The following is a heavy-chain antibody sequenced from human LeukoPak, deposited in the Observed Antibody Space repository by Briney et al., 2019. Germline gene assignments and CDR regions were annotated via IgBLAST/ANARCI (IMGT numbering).Heavy chain of an antibody. CDR2: IHYSGTT. D-gene: IGHD2/OR15-2a*01. Sequence: SETLSLACTVSGGSISGDYWTWIRQPPGKGLEWIGYIHYSGTTTYNPSLKSRVTISVDMSKKYFSLRLSAVTAADTAVYYCASLGLCCNYRCLPDYWGQGTLVTVSS. J-gene: IGHJ4*02. CDR1: GGSISGDY. V-gene: IGHV4-59*08. CDR3: ASLGLCCNYRCLPDY.